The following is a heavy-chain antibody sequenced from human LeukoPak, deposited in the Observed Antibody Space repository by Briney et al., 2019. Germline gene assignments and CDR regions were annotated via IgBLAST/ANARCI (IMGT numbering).Heavy chain of an antibody. D-gene: IGHD2-15*01. V-gene: IGHV3-48*01. CDR3: ARERVVAVDY. Sequence: PGGSLRLSCAASGFTFSSYSMNWVRQAPGKGLEWVSYISSSSSTIYYADSVKGRFTISRDNSKNTLYLQMNSLRAEDTAVYYCARERVVAVDYWGQGTLVTVSS. J-gene: IGHJ4*02. CDR2: ISSSSSTI. CDR1: GFTFSSYS.